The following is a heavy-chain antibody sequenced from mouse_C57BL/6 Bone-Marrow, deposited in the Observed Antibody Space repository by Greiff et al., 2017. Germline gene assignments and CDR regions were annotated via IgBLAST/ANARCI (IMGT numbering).Heavy chain of an antibody. CDR3: AGLGDDYAKDFDD. D-gene: IGHD2-4*01. CDR1: GYTFTDYN. J-gene: IGHJ2*01. Sequence: VQLQQSGPELVKPGASVKIPCKASGYTFTDYNMDWVKQSPGKSLEWIGDINPNNGGTIYNQKFKGKATLTVDKSSSTAYMQLRSLTSEDTAVYYCAGLGDDYAKDFDDWGQGTTLTVAS. CDR2: INPNNGGT. V-gene: IGHV1-18*01.